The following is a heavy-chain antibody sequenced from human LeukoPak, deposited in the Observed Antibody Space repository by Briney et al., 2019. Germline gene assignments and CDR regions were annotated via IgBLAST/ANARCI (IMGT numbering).Heavy chain of an antibody. CDR3: AKGTSSWHEFDS. CDR2: ITWDGDST. CDR1: GFTFDDYA. D-gene: IGHD6-13*01. J-gene: IGHJ4*02. Sequence: GGSLRLSCAASGFTFDDYAMHWVRQAPGKGLEWVSLITWDGDSTYYADSVKGRFTISRDNSKNYLYLQMNSLRAEDTALYYCAKGTSSWHEFDSWGQGTLVIVSS. V-gene: IGHV3-43D*03.